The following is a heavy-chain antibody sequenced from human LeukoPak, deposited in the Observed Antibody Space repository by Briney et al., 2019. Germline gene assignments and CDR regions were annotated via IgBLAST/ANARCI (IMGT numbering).Heavy chain of an antibody. Sequence: SETLSLTCAVYGGSFSGYYWSWIRQPPGKGLEWIGEINHSGSTNYNPSLKSRVTISVDKSKNQFSLKLSSVTAADTAVYYCARNMMGGDGADYWGQGTLVTVSS. V-gene: IGHV4-34*01. J-gene: IGHJ4*02. CDR3: ARNMMGGDGADY. D-gene: IGHD1-26*01. CDR2: INHSGST. CDR1: GGSFSGYY.